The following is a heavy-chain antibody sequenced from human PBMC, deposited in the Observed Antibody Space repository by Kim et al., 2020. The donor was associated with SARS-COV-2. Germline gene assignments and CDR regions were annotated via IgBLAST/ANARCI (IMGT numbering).Heavy chain of an antibody. CDR2: IRSKAYGGTT. J-gene: IGHJ4*02. D-gene: IGHD3-22*01. CDR1: GFTFGDYA. V-gene: IGHV3-49*04. CDR3: SSGGWLLPRAYFDY. Sequence: GGSLRLSCTASGFTFGDYAMSWVRQAPGKGLEWVGFIRSKAYGGTTEYAASVKGRFTISRDDSKSIAYLQMNSLKTEDTAVYYCSSGGWLLPRAYFDYWGQGTLVTVSS.